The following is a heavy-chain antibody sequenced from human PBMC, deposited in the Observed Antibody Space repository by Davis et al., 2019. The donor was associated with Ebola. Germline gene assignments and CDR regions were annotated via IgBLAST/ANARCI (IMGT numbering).Heavy chain of an antibody. CDR2: IYSGGST. D-gene: IGHD3-10*01. CDR1: GFTVSSNY. V-gene: IGHV3-53*01. CDR3: TSSLSGVDP. Sequence: PGGSLRLSCAASGFTVSSNYMSWVRQAPGKGLEWVSVIYSGGSTYYADSVKGRFTISRDNAKNSLYLQMNSLRAEDTAVYYCTSSLSGVDPWGQGTLVTVSS. J-gene: IGHJ5*02.